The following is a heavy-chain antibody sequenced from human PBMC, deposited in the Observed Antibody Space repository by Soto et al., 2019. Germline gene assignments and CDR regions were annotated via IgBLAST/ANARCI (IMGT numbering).Heavy chain of an antibody. J-gene: IGHJ4*02. V-gene: IGHV3-30*18. CDR3: ANLLYVAVDGTV. CDR2: ISYDGSNK. Sequence: GSLRLSCAASGFTFSSYGMHWVRQAPGKGLERVAVISYDGSNKYYADSVKGRFTISRDNSKNTLYLQMNSLRAEDTAVYYCANLLYVAVDGTVWSPGALVTVSS. D-gene: IGHD6-19*01. CDR1: GFTFSSYG.